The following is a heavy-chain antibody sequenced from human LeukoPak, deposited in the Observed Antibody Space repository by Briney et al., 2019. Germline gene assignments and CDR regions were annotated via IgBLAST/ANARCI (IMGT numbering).Heavy chain of an antibody. Sequence: PGGSLRLSCAASGITFGDYYMSWIRQAPGKGLEWVSYISSSGSTIYYADSVKGRFTISRDNAKNSLYLQMNSPRAEDTAVYYCVTYHSSGPFDYWGQGTLVTVSS. V-gene: IGHV3-11*01. CDR3: VTYHSSGPFDY. D-gene: IGHD6-19*01. CDR2: ISSSGSTI. J-gene: IGHJ4*02. CDR1: GITFGDYY.